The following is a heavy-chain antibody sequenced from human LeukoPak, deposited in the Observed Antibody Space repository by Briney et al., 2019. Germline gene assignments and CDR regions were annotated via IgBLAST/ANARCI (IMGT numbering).Heavy chain of an antibody. CDR1: GFTFSSYG. J-gene: IGHJ6*02. D-gene: IGHD2-2*02. CDR2: ISYDGSNK. Sequence: GGSLRLSCAASGFTFSSYGMHWVRQAPGKGLEWVAVISYDGSNKYYADSVKGRFTISRDNSKSTLYLQMNSLRAEDTAVYYCAKDQDVSAAIDGYYYYGMDVWGQGTTVTVSS. V-gene: IGHV3-30*18. CDR3: AKDQDVSAAIDGYYYYGMDV.